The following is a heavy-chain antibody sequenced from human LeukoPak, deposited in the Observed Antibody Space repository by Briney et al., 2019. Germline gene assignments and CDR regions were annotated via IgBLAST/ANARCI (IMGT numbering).Heavy chain of an antibody. CDR3: ARYTRPLDY. Sequence: GGSLRLSCAASGFTFSTYWMTSVRQAPGKGLDWVATIRPDGSEKYYVDSVKGRFTMSRDNAKNSLYLQMNSLRAEDTAVYYCARYTRPLDYWGQGTLVTVSS. D-gene: IGHD1-14*01. CDR1: GFTFSTYW. CDR2: IRPDGSEK. J-gene: IGHJ4*02. V-gene: IGHV3-7*04.